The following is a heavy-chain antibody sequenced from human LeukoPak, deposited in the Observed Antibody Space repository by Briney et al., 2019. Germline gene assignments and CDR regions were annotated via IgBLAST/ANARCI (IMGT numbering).Heavy chain of an antibody. CDR1: GFTFSSYA. J-gene: IGHJ6*02. CDR2: ISYDGSNK. D-gene: IGHD1-26*01. CDR3: ARDQGATTVYYYYGMDV. Sequence: GGSLRLSCAASGFTFSSYAMHWVRQAPGKGLEWVAVISYDGSNKYYADSMKGRFTISRDNSKDTLYLQMNSLRAEDTAVYYCARDQGATTVYYYYGMDVWGQGTTVTVSS. V-gene: IGHV3-30-3*01.